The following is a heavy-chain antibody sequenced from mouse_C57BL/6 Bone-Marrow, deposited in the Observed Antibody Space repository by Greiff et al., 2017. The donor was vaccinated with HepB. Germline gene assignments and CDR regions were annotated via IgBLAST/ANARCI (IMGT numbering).Heavy chain of an antibody. Sequence: QVQLKQSGAELAKPGASVKLSCKASGYTFTSYWMHWVKQRPGQGLEWIGYINPSSGYTKYNQKFKDKATLTADKSSSTAYMQLSSLTYEDSAVYYCAKEWSSAWFAYWGQGTLVTVSA. J-gene: IGHJ3*01. CDR1: GYTFTSYW. CDR2: INPSSGYT. CDR3: AKEWSSAWFAY. V-gene: IGHV1-7*01. D-gene: IGHD1-3*01.